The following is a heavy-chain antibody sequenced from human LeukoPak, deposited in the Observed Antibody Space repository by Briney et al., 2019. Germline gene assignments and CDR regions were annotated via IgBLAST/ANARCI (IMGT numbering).Heavy chain of an antibody. CDR3: ARLPTGGGWYVGFQNDAFDI. D-gene: IGHD6-19*01. J-gene: IGHJ3*02. Sequence: WVRQAPGKGLEWIGSIYYSGSTYYDPSLKSRVTISVDTSKNQFSLKLSSVTAADTAVYYCARLPTGGGWYVGFQNDAFDIWGQGTMVTVSS. CDR2: IYYSGST. V-gene: IGHV4-39*01.